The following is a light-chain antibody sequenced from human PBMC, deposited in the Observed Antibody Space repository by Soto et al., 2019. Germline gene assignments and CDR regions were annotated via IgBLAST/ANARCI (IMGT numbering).Light chain of an antibody. CDR3: QQYTHWPPYT. J-gene: IGKJ2*01. CDR1: QSVSSN. CDR2: DAS. Sequence: EIVMTQSPATLSVSPGERATLSCRASQSVSSNLVWYQQKPGQAPRLLIYDASIRATGIPARFSGSGSGTEFTLTISSLQSEDFAVYYCQQYTHWPPYTFGQGTKLEIK. V-gene: IGKV3-15*01.